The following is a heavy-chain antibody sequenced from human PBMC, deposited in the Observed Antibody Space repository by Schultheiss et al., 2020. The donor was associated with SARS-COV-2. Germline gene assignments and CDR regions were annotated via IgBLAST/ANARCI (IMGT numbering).Heavy chain of an antibody. J-gene: IGHJ6*03. V-gene: IGHV4-38-2*01. CDR1: GFSISSGYY. CDR3: SYGSGSYYYYYYMDV. Sequence: SQTLSLTCGVSGFSISSGYYWGWIRQSPGKGLEWIGSIYHSGITYYSPSLQSRVTISVDTSKNQFSLKLSSVTAADTAVYYCSYGSGSYYYYYYMDVWGKGTTVTVSS. D-gene: IGHD3-10*01. CDR2: IYHSGIT.